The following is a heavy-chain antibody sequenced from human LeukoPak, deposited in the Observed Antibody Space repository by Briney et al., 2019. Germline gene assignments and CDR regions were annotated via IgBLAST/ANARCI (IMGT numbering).Heavy chain of an antibody. CDR2: ISAYNGNT. V-gene: IGHV1-18*01. J-gene: IGHJ4*02. CDR1: GYTFTSYG. Sequence: ASVKVSCKASGYTFTSYGISWVRQAPGQGLEWMGWISAYNGNTNYAQKLQGRGTMTTDTSTSTAYMELRSLRSDDTAVYYCARDLAGPTYYYGSGSYYNWGQGTLVTVSS. D-gene: IGHD3-10*01. CDR3: ARDLAGPTYYYGSGSYYN.